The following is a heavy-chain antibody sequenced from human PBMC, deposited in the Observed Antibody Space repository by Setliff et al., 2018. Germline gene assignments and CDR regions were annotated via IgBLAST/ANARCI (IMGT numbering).Heavy chain of an antibody. D-gene: IGHD3-22*01. CDR2: ISYDGSHQ. Sequence: GGSLRLSCAASGFMFGSYAMHWVRQSPGKGLEWVAVISYDGSHQYYADSVRGRFTISRDNSKNTLFLRMNSLRSEDTAIYSCARDGKQFYYDSTGYYRNWFDPWGQGTLVTVSS. CDR1: GFMFGSYA. J-gene: IGHJ5*02. V-gene: IGHV3-30*04. CDR3: ARDGKQFYYDSTGYYRNWFDP.